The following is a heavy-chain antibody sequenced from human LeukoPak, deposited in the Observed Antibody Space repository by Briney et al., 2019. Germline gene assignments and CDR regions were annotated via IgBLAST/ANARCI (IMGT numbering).Heavy chain of an antibody. CDR2: IYYSGST. J-gene: IGHJ4*02. V-gene: IGHV4-59*01. CDR3: ARGRYGWLPFDY. D-gene: IGHD3-16*01. Sequence: PSETLSLTCTVSGGSISSYYWSWIRQPPGKGLEWIGYIYYSGSTNYNPSLKSRVTISVDTSNNQFTLKLSSVTAADTAVYYCARGRYGWLPFDYWGQGALVTVSS. CDR1: GGSISSYY.